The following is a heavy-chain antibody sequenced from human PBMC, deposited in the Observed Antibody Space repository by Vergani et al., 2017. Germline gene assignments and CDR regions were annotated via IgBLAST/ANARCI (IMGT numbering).Heavy chain of an antibody. CDR1: GFSFRGHG. Sequence: QVQLVESGGGVVQPGRSLTLSCVASGFSFRGHGIHWVRQAPGQGLQWMGWISPKTGDTDYLQRFQDRVTMTRDASTKTVYLKMTRLTSDDTAIYYCAHSWNFGRRDWFDSWGPGTLVTVSS. J-gene: IGHJ5*01. CDR3: AHSWNFGRRDWFDS. D-gene: IGHD1-26*01. CDR2: ISPKTGDT. V-gene: IGHV1-2*02.